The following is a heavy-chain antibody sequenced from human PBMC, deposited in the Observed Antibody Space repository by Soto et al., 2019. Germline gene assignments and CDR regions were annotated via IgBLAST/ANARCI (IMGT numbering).Heavy chain of an antibody. J-gene: IGHJ4*02. CDR3: ARGSARGGTLDY. V-gene: IGHV1-18*01. CDR1: GYTFTTYA. CDR2: ISAHNGNT. Sequence: QVKLVQSGAEVQKPGASMKVSCKASGYTFTTYAISWVRQAPGQGLEWMGWISAHNGNTHYTQKFQGRVTMTTDTSTSTAYMQLRSLRSDDTAVYFCARGSARGGTLDYWGQGTLVTVSS. D-gene: IGHD3-16*01.